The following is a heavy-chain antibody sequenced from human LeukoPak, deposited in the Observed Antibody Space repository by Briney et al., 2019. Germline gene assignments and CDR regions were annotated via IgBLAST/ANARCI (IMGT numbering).Heavy chain of an antibody. CDR2: ISGSGGST. CDR1: GFTFSSYA. CDR3: AKDIHWLGYFDY. D-gene: IGHD3-9*01. J-gene: IGHJ4*02. V-gene: IGHV3-23*01. Sequence: PGGSLRLSCTASGFTFSSYAMSWVRQAPGKGLEWVSAISGSGGSTYYADSVKGRFTISRDNSKNTLYLQMNSLRAEDTAVYYCAKDIHWLGYFDYWGQGTLVTVSS.